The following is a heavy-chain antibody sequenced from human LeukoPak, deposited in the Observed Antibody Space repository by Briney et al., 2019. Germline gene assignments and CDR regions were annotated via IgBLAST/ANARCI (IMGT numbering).Heavy chain of an antibody. V-gene: IGHV1-69*05. J-gene: IGHJ5*02. Sequence: SVNVSFKASGGTFSSYAISWVRQAPGQGLEWMGGIIPIFGTANYAQKLQGRVTITKDEYKSTAYMRLSSLRSEDTAVYYCARDKSSSGWANWFDPWGQGTLVTVSS. CDR3: ARDKSSSGWANWFDP. CDR1: GGTFSSYA. CDR2: IIPIFGTA. D-gene: IGHD6-19*01.